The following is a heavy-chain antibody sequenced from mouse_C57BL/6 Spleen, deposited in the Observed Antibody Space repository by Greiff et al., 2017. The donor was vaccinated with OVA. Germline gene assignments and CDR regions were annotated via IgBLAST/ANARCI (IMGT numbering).Heavy chain of an antibody. Sequence: VQLQQSGPELVKPGASVKISCKASGYAFSSSWMNWVKQRPGKGLEWIGRIYPGDGDTNYNGKFKGKATLTADKSSSTAYMQLSSLTSEDSAVXFCARKDGYFGYWGQGTTLTVSS. D-gene: IGHD2-3*01. CDR2: IYPGDGDT. J-gene: IGHJ2*01. CDR1: GYAFSSSW. V-gene: IGHV1-82*01. CDR3: ARKDGYFGY.